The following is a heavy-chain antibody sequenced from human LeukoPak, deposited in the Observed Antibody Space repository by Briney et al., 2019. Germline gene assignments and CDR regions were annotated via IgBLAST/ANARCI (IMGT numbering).Heavy chain of an antibody. Sequence: SRTLSLTCTVSGGSISSGDYYWSWIRQPPGKGLEWIGYIYYSETNYNPSLESRVNISVDMSKNQFSLNLSSVTAADTAVYYCARSGSSTWYPVQLKYWGQGTLVTVSS. V-gene: IGHV4-30-4*01. CDR3: ARSGSSTWYPVQLKY. J-gene: IGHJ4*02. D-gene: IGHD6-13*01. CDR1: GGSISSGDYY. CDR2: IYYSET.